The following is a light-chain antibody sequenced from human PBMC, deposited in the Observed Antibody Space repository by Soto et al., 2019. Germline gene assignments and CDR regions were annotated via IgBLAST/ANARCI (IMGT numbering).Light chain of an antibody. CDR1: SSDVGAYNF. J-gene: IGLJ1*01. Sequence: SALAQPASISGSPGQSITISCTGTSSDVGAYNFVSWFQQHPGKAPKLMIYDVSNRPSGVSNRFSGSKSGNTASLTISGLQAEDEADYYCISYTTTSTNVFGTGTKV. V-gene: IGLV2-14*01. CDR2: DVS. CDR3: ISYTTTSTNV.